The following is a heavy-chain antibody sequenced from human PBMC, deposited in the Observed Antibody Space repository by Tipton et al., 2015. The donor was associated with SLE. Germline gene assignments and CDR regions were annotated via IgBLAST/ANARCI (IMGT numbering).Heavy chain of an antibody. Sequence: TLSLTCSVSGYSISSGYYWGWIRQPPGKGLEWIGSIYTSGSTNYNPSLKSRVTISVDTSKNQFSLKLNSVSAADTAIYYCARGPDRGYYFDLWGRGTLVTVSS. CDR2: IYTSGST. CDR1: GYSISSGYY. J-gene: IGHJ4*02. D-gene: IGHD3-10*01. V-gene: IGHV4-38-2*01. CDR3: ARGPDRGYYFDL.